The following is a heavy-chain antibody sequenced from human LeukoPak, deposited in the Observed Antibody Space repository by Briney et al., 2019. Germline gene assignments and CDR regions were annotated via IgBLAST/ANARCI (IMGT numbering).Heavy chain of an antibody. CDR3: ARHFQTYYDFWSGYYVPNPGTWGDY. D-gene: IGHD3-3*01. V-gene: IGHV3-7*03. J-gene: IGHJ4*02. Sequence: GGSLRLSCAASGFTFSSYWMSWVRQAPGKGLEWVANIKQDGCEKYYVDSVKGRSTISRDNAKNSLYLQMNSLRAEDTAVYYCARHFQTYYDFWSGYYVPNPGTWGDYWGQGTLVTVSS. CDR2: IKQDGCEK. CDR1: GFTFSSYW.